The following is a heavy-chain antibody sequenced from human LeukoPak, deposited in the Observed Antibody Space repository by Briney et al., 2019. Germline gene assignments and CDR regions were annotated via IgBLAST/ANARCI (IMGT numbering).Heavy chain of an antibody. CDR1: GGSISNNNYY. CDR3: ALLWFGESNWFDP. J-gene: IGHJ5*02. D-gene: IGHD3-10*01. Sequence: PSETLSLTCTVSGGSISNNNYYWAWIRQPPGKGLEWIGSIYYSGSTYYNPSLKSRVTISVDTSKSQFSLKLRSVTAADTAVYYCALLWFGESNWFDPWGQGTLVTVSS. V-gene: IGHV4-39*01. CDR2: IYYSGST.